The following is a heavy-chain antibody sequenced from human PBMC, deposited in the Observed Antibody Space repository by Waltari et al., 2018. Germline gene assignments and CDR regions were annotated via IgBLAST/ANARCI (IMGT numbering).Heavy chain of an antibody. CDR2: ISDDGQTS. J-gene: IGHJ6*03. CDR3: AKGIRATATYFYMDV. V-gene: IGHV3-23*04. D-gene: IGHD3-10*01. CDR1: GFAFSTAG. Sequence: EARLEESGGGLEQPGKSLRLSCSASGFAFSTAGMTWVRQAPGKGLEWGSSISDDGQTSVYADSVKGRCIISRDNSKSTLFLHLNSLRGDDTARYYCAKGIRATATYFYMDVWGKGTTVTVSS.